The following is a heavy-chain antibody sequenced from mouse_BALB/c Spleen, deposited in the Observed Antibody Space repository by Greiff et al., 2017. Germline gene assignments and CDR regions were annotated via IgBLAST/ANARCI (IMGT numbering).Heavy chain of an antibody. D-gene: IGHD1-1*01. J-gene: IGHJ1*01. CDR1: GYSITSDYA. CDR3: ARGDYYYGSSYYWYFDV. Sequence: EVHLVESGPGLVKPSQSLSLTCTVTGYSITSDYAWNWIRQFPGNKLEWMGYISYSGSTSYNPSLKSRISITRDTSKNQFFLQLNSVTTEDTATYYCARGDYYYGSSYYWYFDVWGAGTTVTVSS. V-gene: IGHV3-2*02. CDR2: ISYSGST.